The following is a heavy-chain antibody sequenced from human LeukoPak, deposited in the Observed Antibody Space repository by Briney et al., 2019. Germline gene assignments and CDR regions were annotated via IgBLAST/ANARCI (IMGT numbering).Heavy chain of an antibody. D-gene: IGHD2-2*01. Sequence: PSETLSLTCTVSGYSISSSYSWGWIRQPPEKGLEWIGSIHHSGSTDYNPSLKSPVTISLDTSKNQFSLKLSSVTAADTAVYYCASSSWLRDANFDSWGQGTLVTVSS. CDR3: ASSSWLRDANFDS. CDR1: GYSISSSYS. J-gene: IGHJ4*02. V-gene: IGHV4-38-2*02. CDR2: IHHSGST.